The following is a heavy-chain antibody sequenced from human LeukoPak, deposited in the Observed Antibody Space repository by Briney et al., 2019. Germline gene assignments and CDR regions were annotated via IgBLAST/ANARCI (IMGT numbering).Heavy chain of an antibody. J-gene: IGHJ2*01. CDR3: ARGRNFDL. CDR1: GYSFTTYW. V-gene: IGHV5-51*01. CDR2: IYPGDSDT. Sequence: GESLKISCRGSGYSFTTYWIGWVRHMPGKGLEWMEIIYPGDSDTRYAPSFQGQVTISADKSISTAYLQWGSLKASDTAMYYCARGRNFDLWGRGTLVTVSS.